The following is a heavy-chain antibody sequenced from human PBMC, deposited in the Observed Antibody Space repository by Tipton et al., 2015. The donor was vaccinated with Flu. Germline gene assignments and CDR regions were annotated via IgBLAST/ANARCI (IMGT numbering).Heavy chain of an antibody. CDR2: IYYSGST. V-gene: IGHV4-39*07. Sequence: TLSLTCTVSGGSISSSSYYWGWIRQSPGKGLEWIRSIYYSGSTYYNPSLKSRVTISVDTSKNQFSLELSSVTAADTAVYYCARVGSSGWYGYWGQGTLVTVTS. CDR1: GGSISSSSYY. D-gene: IGHD6-19*01. CDR3: ARVGSSGWYGY. J-gene: IGHJ4*02.